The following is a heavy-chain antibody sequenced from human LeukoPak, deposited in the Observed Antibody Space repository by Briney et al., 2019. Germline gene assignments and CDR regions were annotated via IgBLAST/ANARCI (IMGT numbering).Heavy chain of an antibody. J-gene: IGHJ4*02. D-gene: IGHD1-26*01. CDR3: AREDGTY. CDR1: GFYFSNVW. CDR2: IKGKSDGATT. V-gene: IGHV3-15*01. Sequence: SGGSLRLSCRVSGFYFSNVWMSWVRQAPGKGLEWVGRIKGKSDGATTDFIAPVKGRFSISRDDSKNTVYLQMNSLRAEDTAVYYCAREDGTYWGQGTLVTVSS.